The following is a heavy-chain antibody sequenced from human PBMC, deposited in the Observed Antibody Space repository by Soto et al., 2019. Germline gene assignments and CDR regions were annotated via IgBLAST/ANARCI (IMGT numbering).Heavy chain of an antibody. CDR2: INVEDGNT. V-gene: IGHV1-18*01. D-gene: IGHD1-26*01. Sequence: QVQLEQSGPEVRKPGASVKVSCKASGFNFVNYGISWVRLAPGRGLEWMGWINVEDGNTNYPQKVQGRVTLTTDTSTRTAYMELRGLRSDETAVYFWASVGAARVLWDFDYWGQGTLVTVST. J-gene: IGHJ4*02. CDR1: GFNFVNYG. CDR3: ASVGAARVLWDFDY.